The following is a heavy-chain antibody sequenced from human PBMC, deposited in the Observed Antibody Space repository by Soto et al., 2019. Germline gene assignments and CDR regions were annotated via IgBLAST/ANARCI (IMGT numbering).Heavy chain of an antibody. V-gene: IGHV1-2*04. J-gene: IGHJ6*02. D-gene: IGHD3-10*01. CDR3: AREAHYYGSGKEGMDV. Sequence: QVQLVQSGAEVKKPGASVKVSCKASGYTFTGYYMHWVRQAPGQGLEWMGWINPNSGGTNYAQKFQGWVTMTRDTSISTAYMELSRLRSDDTAVYYCAREAHYYGSGKEGMDVWGQGTTVTVSS. CDR2: INPNSGGT. CDR1: GYTFTGYY.